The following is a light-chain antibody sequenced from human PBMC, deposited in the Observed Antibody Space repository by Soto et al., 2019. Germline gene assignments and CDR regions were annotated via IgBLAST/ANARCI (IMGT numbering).Light chain of an antibody. CDR1: SSDIGGYSY. V-gene: IGLV2-14*01. J-gene: IGLJ3*02. CDR3: SSSTGISTFAV. CDR2: DVR. Sequence: QSALTQPASVSGSPGQSITISCTGTSSDIGGYSYVSWYQQHPGKAPKLMIFDVRNRPSGVSNRFSGSKSGNTASLTISGLQAEDEADYYCSSSTGISTFAVFGGGTQLTVL.